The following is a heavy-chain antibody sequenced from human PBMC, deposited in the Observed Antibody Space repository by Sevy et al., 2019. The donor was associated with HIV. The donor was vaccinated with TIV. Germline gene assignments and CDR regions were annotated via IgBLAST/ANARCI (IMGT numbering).Heavy chain of an antibody. D-gene: IGHD3-16*01. CDR3: AREEWRSGERYNFDY. CDR2: INTSGST. CDR1: GGSIGSGTDY. Sequence: SETLSLTCTVSGGSIGSGTDYWSWIRQPAEKGLEWIGRINTSGSTFYNPSLKSRVTMSVDASNNQFSLSLSSVTAADTAVYYCAREEWRSGERYNFDYWGQGTLVTVSS. J-gene: IGHJ4*02. V-gene: IGHV4-61*02.